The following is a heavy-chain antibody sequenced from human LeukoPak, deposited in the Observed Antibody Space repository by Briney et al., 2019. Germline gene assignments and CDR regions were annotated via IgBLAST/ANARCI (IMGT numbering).Heavy chain of an antibody. Sequence: PSETLSLTCAVYGGSFSGYYWSWIRQPPGKGLEWIGGINHSGSTNYNPSVKSRVTMSVDTSKNQFSLKLSSVTAADTAVYYCARGRDRYNYGQGYFDYWGQGTLVTVSS. CDR2: INHSGST. J-gene: IGHJ4*02. CDR3: ARGRDRYNYGQGYFDY. V-gene: IGHV4-34*01. D-gene: IGHD5-18*01. CDR1: GGSFSGYY.